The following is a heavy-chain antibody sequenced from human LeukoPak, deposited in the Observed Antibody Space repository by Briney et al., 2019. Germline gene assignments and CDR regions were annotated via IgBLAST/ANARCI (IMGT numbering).Heavy chain of an antibody. D-gene: IGHD3-9*01. CDR3: ARDQRHCDILTGYYDY. V-gene: IGHV3-11*06. J-gene: IGHJ4*02. CDR2: ISSSSSST. CDR1: GFIFSDYY. Sequence: GGSLRLSCAASGFIFSDYYMSWIRQAPGKGLEWVSYISSSSSSTNYADSVKGRFTISRDNAKRSLYLQMSSLRAEDTAVYYCARDQRHCDILTGYYDYWGQGTLVTVSS.